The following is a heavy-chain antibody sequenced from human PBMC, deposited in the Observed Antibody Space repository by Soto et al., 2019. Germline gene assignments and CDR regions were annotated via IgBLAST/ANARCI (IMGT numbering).Heavy chain of an antibody. CDR3: ARDKRGPWIQLSDSMDV. Sequence: QVQLVQSGAAVKKPGASVKVSCTASGYTFTSYGISWVRQAPGQGLEWMGWISAYNGNTNYAQKLQGRVTMTTDTSTSTAYMELRSLRSDDTAVYYCARDKRGPWIQLSDSMDVWGQGTTVTVSS. V-gene: IGHV1-18*01. CDR2: ISAYNGNT. CDR1: GYTFTSYG. D-gene: IGHD5-18*01. J-gene: IGHJ6*02.